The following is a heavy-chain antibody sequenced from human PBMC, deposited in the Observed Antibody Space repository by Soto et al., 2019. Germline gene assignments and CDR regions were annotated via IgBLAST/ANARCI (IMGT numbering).Heavy chain of an antibody. CDR2: MNPNSGNT. CDR1: GYTFTSYD. CDR3: ARELTMIVDN. D-gene: IGHD3-22*01. V-gene: IGHV1-8*01. J-gene: IGHJ4*02. Sequence: QVQLVQSGAEVKKPWASVKVSCKASGYTFTSYDINCVRQATGQGLEWMGWMNPNSGNTGYAQKFQGRVTMTRNTSISTAYMELSTLRSEATAVYYCARELTMIVDNWGQGTLVTVSS.